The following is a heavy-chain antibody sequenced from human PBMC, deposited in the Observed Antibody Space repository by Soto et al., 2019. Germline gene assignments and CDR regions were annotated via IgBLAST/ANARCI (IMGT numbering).Heavy chain of an antibody. CDR3: ARDWAGVGAIFYYYYYGRDV. Sequence: ASVKVSFKASEYTFTDYYMHWVRQAPGRGLEWMGCINPGNGNTKYSQKFQGRVIIERDTSASTAYMELGSLRFEGTGLDYWARDWAGVGAIFYYYYYGRDVWGQGTTVTVSS. CDR1: EYTFTDYY. J-gene: IGHJ6*02. V-gene: IGHV1-3*01. CDR2: INPGNGNT. D-gene: IGHD1-26*01.